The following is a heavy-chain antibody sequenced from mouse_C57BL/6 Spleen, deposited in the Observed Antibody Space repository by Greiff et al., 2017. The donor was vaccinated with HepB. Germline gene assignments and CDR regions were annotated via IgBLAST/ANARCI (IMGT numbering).Heavy chain of an antibody. CDR2: IDPSDSYT. V-gene: IGHV1-69*01. J-gene: IGHJ2*01. D-gene: IGHD1-1*01. Sequence: VKLQQPGAELVMPGASVKLSCKASGYTFTSYWMHWVKQRPGQGLEWIGEIDPSDSYTNYNQKFKGKSTLTVDKSSSTAYMQLSSLTSEDSAVYYCARGDYGSSYVGGYWGQGTTLTVSS. CDR3: ARGDYGSSYVGGY. CDR1: GYTFTSYW.